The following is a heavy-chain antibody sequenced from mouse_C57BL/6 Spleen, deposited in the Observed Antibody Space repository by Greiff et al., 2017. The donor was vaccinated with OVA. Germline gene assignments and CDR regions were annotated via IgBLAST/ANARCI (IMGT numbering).Heavy chain of an antibody. CDR1: GYTFTSYW. D-gene: IGHD1-1*01. J-gene: IGHJ4*01. CDR2: IHPNSGST. Sequence: QVQLQQPGAELVKPGASVKLSCKASGYTFTSYWMHWVKQRPGQGLEWIGMIHPNSGSTNYNEKFKSKATLTVDKSSSTAYMQLSSLTSEDSAVYYCARERLYGSDLYAMDYWGQGTSVTVSS. CDR3: ARERLYGSDLYAMDY. V-gene: IGHV1-64*01.